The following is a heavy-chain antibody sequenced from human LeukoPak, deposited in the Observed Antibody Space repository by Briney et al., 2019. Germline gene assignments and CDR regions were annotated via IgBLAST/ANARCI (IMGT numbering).Heavy chain of an antibody. CDR3: ARARRFGELYDY. CDR1: GGTFSCYA. Sequence: SVKLSCKASGGTFSCYAISLVRQAPGQGLEWMGGIIPIFGTANYAQKFQGRVTITTDESTSTAYMELSSLRSEDTAVYYCARARRFGELYDYWGQGTLVTVSS. J-gene: IGHJ4*02. V-gene: IGHV1-69*05. CDR2: IIPIFGTA. D-gene: IGHD3-10*01.